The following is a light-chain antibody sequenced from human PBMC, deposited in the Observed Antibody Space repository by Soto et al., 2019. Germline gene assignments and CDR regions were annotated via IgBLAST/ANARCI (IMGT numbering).Light chain of an antibody. CDR2: SNN. J-gene: IGLJ3*02. CDR3: AAWDDRLKGWV. Sequence: QSVLTQPPSASGTPGQRVTIYCSGSSSNIGTNTVNWYQQLPGTAPKLLIYSNNQRPSGVPDRFSGSKSGTSASLAISGLQSEDEADYYCAAWDDRLKGWVFGGGTKLTVL. CDR1: SSNIGTNT. V-gene: IGLV1-44*01.